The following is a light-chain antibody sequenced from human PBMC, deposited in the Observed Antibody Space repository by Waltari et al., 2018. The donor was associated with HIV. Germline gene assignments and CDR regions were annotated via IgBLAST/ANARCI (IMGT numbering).Light chain of an antibody. J-gene: IGLJ3*02. CDR2: DDT. Sequence: SYVLTQPPAVSVAPRQPARITCGGYNIGSKTVHWYQQKPTQAPGLVVYDDTNRPSGILERFSGSNSGNTATLTISRVEAGDEADYYCQLWDTIPDRRVFGGGTKLTVL. CDR3: QLWDTIPDRRV. CDR1: NIGSKT. V-gene: IGLV3-21*02.